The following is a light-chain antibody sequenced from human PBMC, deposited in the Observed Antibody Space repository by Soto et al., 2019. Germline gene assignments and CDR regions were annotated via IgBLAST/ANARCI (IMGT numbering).Light chain of an antibody. J-gene: IGLJ3*02. CDR1: SSDIGSYNY. V-gene: IGLV2-14*03. Sequence: QSVLTQPASVSGSPGQSITISCTGTSSDIGSYNYVSWYQQHPGKAPKLLIFEVNHRPSGVSDRFSGSKSGSTAALSISAIQAEDEAYYHCSSYASGSTLVFGGGTKLTVL. CDR3: SSYASGSTLV. CDR2: EVN.